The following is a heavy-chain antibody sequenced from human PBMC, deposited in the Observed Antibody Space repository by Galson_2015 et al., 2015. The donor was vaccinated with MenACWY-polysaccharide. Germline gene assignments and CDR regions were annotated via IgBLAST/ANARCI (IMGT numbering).Heavy chain of an antibody. J-gene: IGHJ4*02. CDR2: ISGSGGRT. CDR3: AKALVVVVTNDY. V-gene: IGHV3-23*01. Sequence: SLRLSCAASGFTFSSYAMSWVRQAPGKGLEWVSAISGSGGRTYSADSMKGRFTISRDNSKNTLYLQMDSLRAEDTAVYYCAKALVVVVTNDYWGQGTLVTVSS. D-gene: IGHD3-22*01. CDR1: GFTFSSYA.